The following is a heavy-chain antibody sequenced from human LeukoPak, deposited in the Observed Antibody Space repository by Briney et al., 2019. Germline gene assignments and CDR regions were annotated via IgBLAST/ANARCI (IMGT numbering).Heavy chain of an antibody. CDR3: ARGGPYCSSTSCYGDY. V-gene: IGHV3-21*01. J-gene: IGHJ4*02. D-gene: IGHD2-2*01. CDR1: GFTFSSYS. Sequence: GGSLRLSCAASGFTFSSYSTKWVRQAPGKGLEWVSSISSSSSYIYYADSVKGRFTISRDNAKNSLYLQMNSLRAEDTAVYYCARGGPYCSSTSCYGDYWGQGTLVTVSS. CDR2: ISSSSSYI.